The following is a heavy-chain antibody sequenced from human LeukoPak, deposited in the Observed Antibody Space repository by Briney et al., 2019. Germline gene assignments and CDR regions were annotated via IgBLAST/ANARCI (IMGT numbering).Heavy chain of an antibody. CDR1: GGSISSYY. J-gene: IGHJ4*02. CDR2: IYCSGST. Sequence: SETLSLTCTVSGGSISSYYWSWIRQPPGKGLEWIGYIYCSGSTNYNPSLKSRVTISVDTSKNQFSLKLSSVTAADTAVYYCARHVPGIAAAGPADYWGQGTLVTVSS. D-gene: IGHD6-13*01. CDR3: ARHVPGIAAAGPADY. V-gene: IGHV4-59*08.